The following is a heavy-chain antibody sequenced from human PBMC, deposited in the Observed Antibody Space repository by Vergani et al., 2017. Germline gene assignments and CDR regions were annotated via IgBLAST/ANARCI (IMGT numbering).Heavy chain of an antibody. D-gene: IGHD4-11*01. Sequence: QVQLQESGPGLVKPSETLSLTCTVSGGSVSSGIYSWRWIRQPAGKGLEWIGYLYYSGRANYNPSLERRVTISVDTSKNQFSLNLSSVTAADTAVYYCARLVSNEFQEWGLGTLVTVSS. CDR3: ARLVSNEFQE. V-gene: IGHV4-61*10. CDR2: LYYSGRA. CDR1: GGSVSSGIYS. J-gene: IGHJ4*02.